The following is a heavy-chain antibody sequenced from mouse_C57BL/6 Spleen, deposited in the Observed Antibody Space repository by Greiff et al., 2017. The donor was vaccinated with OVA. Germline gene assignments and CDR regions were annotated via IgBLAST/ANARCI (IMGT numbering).Heavy chain of an antibody. CDR2: ISSGGSYT. J-gene: IGHJ2*01. Sequence: EVKLVESGGDLVKPGGSLKLSCAASGFTFSNYGMSWVRQTPDKRLEWVATISSGGSYTNYPDSVKGRYIIARDNSTNTLYLQISSLKSEDTAMYYCAGHKLTGWYYFDYWGQGTTLTVSS. D-gene: IGHD4-1*01. CDR1: GFTFSNYG. CDR3: AGHKLTGWYYFDY. V-gene: IGHV5-6*01.